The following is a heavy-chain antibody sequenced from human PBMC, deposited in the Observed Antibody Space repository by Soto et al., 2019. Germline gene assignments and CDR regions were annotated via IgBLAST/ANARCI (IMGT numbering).Heavy chain of an antibody. J-gene: IGHJ3*02. CDR1: GFTFSSYS. D-gene: IGHD3-22*01. V-gene: IGHV3-21*01. CDR3: ARGDYYDSSGYPNDAFDI. Sequence: PGGSLRLSCAASGFTFSSYSMNWVRQAPGRGLEWVSSISSSSSYIYYADSVKGRFTISRDNAKNSLYLQMNSLRAEDTAVYYCARGDYYDSSGYPNDAFDIWGQGTMVTVSS. CDR2: ISSSSSYI.